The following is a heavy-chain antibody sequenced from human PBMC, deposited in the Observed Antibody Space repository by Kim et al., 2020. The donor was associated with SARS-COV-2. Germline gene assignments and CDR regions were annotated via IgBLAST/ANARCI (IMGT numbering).Heavy chain of an antibody. CDR2: ISLSGRT. Sequence: SETLSLTCAVYGGSFSGYSWSWLRQPPEKGLEWIGEISLSGRTNYNPSLKSRVAISLDTSKNQFSLKLSSVTAADTAVYYCARLGAASGGRYWGQGTLVTVSS. CDR1: GGSFSGYS. V-gene: IGHV4-34*01. J-gene: IGHJ4*02. D-gene: IGHD6-13*01. CDR3: ARLGAASGGRY.